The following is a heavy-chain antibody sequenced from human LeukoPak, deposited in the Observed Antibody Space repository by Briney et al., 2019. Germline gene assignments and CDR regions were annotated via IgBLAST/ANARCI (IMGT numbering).Heavy chain of an antibody. D-gene: IGHD1-14*01. J-gene: IGHJ6*03. CDR1: GFTVSSNS. CDR3: SAEYYYYYMDV. Sequence: GGSLRLSCTVSGFTVSSNSMNWVRQAPGKGLEWVSYISSSSSTIYYADSVKGRVTISRDNAKNSLYPQMNSLRAEDTAVYYCSAEYYYYYMDVWGKGTTVTVSS. V-gene: IGHV3-48*01. CDR2: ISSSSSTI.